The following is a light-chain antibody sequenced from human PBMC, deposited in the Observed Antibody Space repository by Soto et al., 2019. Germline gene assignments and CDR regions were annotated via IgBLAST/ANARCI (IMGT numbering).Light chain of an antibody. Sequence: DIQMTQSPATLSASVGDGVTITGRASQNSSVWSDWYQQRPGKAPKFLIYDASSLETGVPSRFSGSGSGTEFTLTIRSLQPEDFATYYCQQYDSSSPTFGQGTRLEIK. CDR2: DAS. CDR1: QNSSVW. J-gene: IGKJ2*01. CDR3: QQYDSSSPT. V-gene: IGKV1-5*01.